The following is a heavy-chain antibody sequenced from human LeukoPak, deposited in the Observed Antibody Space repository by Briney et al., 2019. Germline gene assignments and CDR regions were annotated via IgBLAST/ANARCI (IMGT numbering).Heavy chain of an antibody. CDR1: GYTFTGYY. CDR3: ARTLTYYYDSSGYLLRAQNDY. CDR2: INPNSGRT. Sequence: ASVKVSCKASGYTFTGYYMHWVRQAPGQGLEWMGRINPNSGRTNYAQKFQGRVTMTRDTSISTAYMELSRLRSDDTAVYYCARTLTYYYDSSGYLLRAQNDYWGQGTLVTVSS. J-gene: IGHJ4*02. V-gene: IGHV1-2*06. D-gene: IGHD3-22*01.